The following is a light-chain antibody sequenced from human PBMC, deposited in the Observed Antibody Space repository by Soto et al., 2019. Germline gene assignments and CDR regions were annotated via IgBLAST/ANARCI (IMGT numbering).Light chain of an antibody. CDR3: RQYGRSLEFA. CDR1: QSVSSNF. V-gene: IGKV3-20*01. CDR2: GAS. J-gene: IGKJ4*01. Sequence: IVLTQSPATLSLSPGETATLSCRASQSVSSNFLAWYQEKPGQAPRLLIYGASSRATGIPDRFSGSGSGTDFTLTISRLEPEDFAVYYCRQYGRSLEFAFGGGTKVDIK.